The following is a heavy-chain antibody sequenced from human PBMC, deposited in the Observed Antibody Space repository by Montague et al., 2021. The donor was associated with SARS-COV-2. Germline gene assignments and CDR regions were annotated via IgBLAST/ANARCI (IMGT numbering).Heavy chain of an antibody. CDR3: ARENTVTTFGGPYYIDS. D-gene: IGHD4-17*01. Sequence: ETLYLTCIVSGSSVRSYYWSWIRQPPGKGLEWIGYIYDSGSTNYNPSLKSRVTISVDTSKNQFSLKLSSVTAADTAVYYCARENTVTTFGGPYYIDSWGQGTLVTVSA. CDR2: IYDSGST. J-gene: IGHJ4*02. CDR1: GSSVRSYY. V-gene: IGHV4-59*02.